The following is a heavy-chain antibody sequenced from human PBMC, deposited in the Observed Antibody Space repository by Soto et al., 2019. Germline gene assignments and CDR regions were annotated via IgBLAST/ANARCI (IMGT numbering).Heavy chain of an antibody. J-gene: IGHJ6*02. Sequence: PGGSLRLSCAASGFTFSSYAMHWVRQAPGKGLEWVAVISYDGSNKYYADSVKGRFTISRDNSKNTLYLQMNSLRAEDTAVYYCARDIAAAGTSGDYYYYYYGMDVWGQGTTVTVSS. V-gene: IGHV3-30-3*01. CDR2: ISYDGSNK. CDR1: GFTFSSYA. D-gene: IGHD6-13*01. CDR3: ARDIAAAGTSGDYYYYYYGMDV.